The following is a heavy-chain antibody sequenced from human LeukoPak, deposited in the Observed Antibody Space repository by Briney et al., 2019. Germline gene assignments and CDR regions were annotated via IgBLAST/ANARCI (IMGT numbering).Heavy chain of an antibody. V-gene: IGHV3-66*01. J-gene: IGHJ3*02. D-gene: IGHD3-22*01. Sequence: GGSLRLSCAASGFTVSSNYMSWVRQAPGKGLEWVSVIYSGGSTYYADSVKGRFTISRDNSKNTLYLQMNSLRAEDTAVYYCAKDPERNYYDSSGYMILGAFDIWGQGTMVTVSS. CDR1: GFTVSSNY. CDR3: AKDPERNYYDSSGYMILGAFDI. CDR2: IYSGGST.